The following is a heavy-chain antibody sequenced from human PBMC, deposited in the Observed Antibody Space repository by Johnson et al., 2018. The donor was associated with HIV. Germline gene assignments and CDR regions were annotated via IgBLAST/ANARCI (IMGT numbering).Heavy chain of an antibody. J-gene: IGHJ3*02. Sequence: QMLLVESGGGVVQPGGSLRLSCAASGFTFRSYALHWVRQAPGKGLEWVAVLSYDGSNKFYAESVKGRFTISRDNSKNTLYLQMNSLRAEDTAVYYCARDVAATMIVVGGAYDAFDIWGQGTMVTVSS. CDR2: LSYDGSNK. CDR3: ARDVAATMIVVGGAYDAFDI. V-gene: IGHV3-30*14. D-gene: IGHD3-22*01. CDR1: GFTFRSYA.